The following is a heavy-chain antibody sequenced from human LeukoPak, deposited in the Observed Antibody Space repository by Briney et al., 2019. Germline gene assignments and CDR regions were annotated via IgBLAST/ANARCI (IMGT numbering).Heavy chain of an antibody. Sequence: PGGSLRLSCAASGFTFSSYSMNWVRQAPGKGLEWVSSISSSSSYIYYADSVKGRFTISRDNAKNSLFLHMTSLRAEDTAVYYCASLDFWSGKGYYYGMDVWGQGTTVTVSS. CDR2: ISSSSSYI. J-gene: IGHJ6*02. CDR1: GFTFSSYS. V-gene: IGHV3-21*01. D-gene: IGHD3-3*01. CDR3: ASLDFWSGKGYYYGMDV.